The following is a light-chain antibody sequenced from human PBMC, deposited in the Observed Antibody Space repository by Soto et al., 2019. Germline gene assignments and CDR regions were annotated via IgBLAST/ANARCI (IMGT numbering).Light chain of an antibody. CDR3: QQYENLPVT. CDR1: QDIKQY. V-gene: IGKV1-33*01. J-gene: IGKJ4*01. CDR2: DGS. Sequence: DIQMTQSPSSLSASVGDRITITCQASQDIKQYVNWYQQKPGKAPVLLIFDGSRLEAGAPSRYSGSGLGTEFSFNISSLQPEDFATYYGQQYENLPVTFGGGTKVEIK.